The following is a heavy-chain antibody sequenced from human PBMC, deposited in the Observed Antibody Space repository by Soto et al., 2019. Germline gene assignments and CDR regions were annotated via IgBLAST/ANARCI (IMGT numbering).Heavy chain of an antibody. CDR1: GFTFSSYG. CDR2: IWYDGSNK. D-gene: IGHD3-9*01. Sequence: GGSLRLSCAASGFTFSSYGMHWVRQAPGKGLEWVAVIWYDGSNKYYADSVKGRFTISRDNSKNTLYLQMNSLRAEDTAVYYCARDLYDILTGYHPLYYYYGMDVWGQGTTVTVSS. CDR3: ARDLYDILTGYHPLYYYYGMDV. V-gene: IGHV3-33*01. J-gene: IGHJ6*02.